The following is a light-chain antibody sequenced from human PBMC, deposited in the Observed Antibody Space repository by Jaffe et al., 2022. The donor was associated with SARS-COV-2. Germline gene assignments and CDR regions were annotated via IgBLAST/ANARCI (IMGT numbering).Light chain of an antibody. V-gene: IGKV3-20*01. Sequence: EIVLTQSPGTLSLSPGEGATLSCRASQSVYSSLAWYQQKPGRAPRLLIYDTSSRTTGIPDRFSGSGSGTDFTLTISRLEPEDFAVYYCQQYGSLPDTFGQGTKLEIK. CDR1: QSVYSS. CDR3: QQYGSLPDT. CDR2: DTS. J-gene: IGKJ2*01.